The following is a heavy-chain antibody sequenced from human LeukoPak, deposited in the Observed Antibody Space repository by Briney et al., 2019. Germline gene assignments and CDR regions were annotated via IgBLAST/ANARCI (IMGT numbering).Heavy chain of an antibody. CDR3: TMYYYDSSGYYPRPFDY. D-gene: IGHD3-22*01. Sequence: GGSLRLSCAASGFTFSNAWMSWVRQAPGKGLEWVGRIKSKTDGGTTDYAAPVKGRFTISRDDSKNSLYLQMNSLKTGDTAVYYCTMYYYDSSGYYPRPFDYWGQGTLVTVSS. CDR2: IKSKTDGGTT. V-gene: IGHV3-15*01. J-gene: IGHJ4*02. CDR1: GFTFSNAW.